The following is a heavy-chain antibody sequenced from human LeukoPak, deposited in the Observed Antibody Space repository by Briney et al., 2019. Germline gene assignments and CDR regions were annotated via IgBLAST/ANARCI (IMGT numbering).Heavy chain of an antibody. CDR2: INPNSGGT. Sequence: GASVKVSCKASGYTFTGYYMHWVRQAPGQGLEWMGWINPNSGGTNYAQKFRGRVTMTRDTSISTAYMELSRLRSDDTAVYYCARSWRFCSGDSCYPIDYWGQGTPVTVSS. J-gene: IGHJ4*02. CDR1: GYTFTGYY. V-gene: IGHV1-2*02. D-gene: IGHD2-15*01. CDR3: ARSWRFCSGDSCYPIDY.